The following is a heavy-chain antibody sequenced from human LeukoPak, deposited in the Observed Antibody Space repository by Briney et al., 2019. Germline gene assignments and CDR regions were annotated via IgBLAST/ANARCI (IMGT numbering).Heavy chain of an antibody. CDR1: GFTFSDYY. V-gene: IGHV3-11*06. D-gene: IGHD3-10*01. CDR3: ARDLVRGTSDY. J-gene: IGHJ4*02. Sequence: GRSLRLSCAASGFTFSDYYMSWIRQAPGKGLQWVSYISSGSSYTNYVDSVKGRFTISRDNAKNSLYLQMNSLRAEDTAVYYCARDLVRGTSDYWGQGTLVTVSS. CDR2: ISSGSSYT.